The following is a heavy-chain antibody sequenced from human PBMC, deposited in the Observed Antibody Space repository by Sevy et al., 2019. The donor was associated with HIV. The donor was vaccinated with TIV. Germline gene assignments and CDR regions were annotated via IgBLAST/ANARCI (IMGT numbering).Heavy chain of an antibody. J-gene: IGHJ4*02. D-gene: IGHD6-19*01. CDR1: GFSISPYA. Sequence: GGSLRLSCAASGFSISPYAFHWVRQAPGKGLEWVALMSYDGSTRYYADSAKGRFAVSKDNSKNTRYLQMNSLRIEDTAMYYCARDAGYSTGWYAGYWGQGTLVTVSS. CDR2: MSYDGSTR. CDR3: ARDAGYSTGWYAGY. V-gene: IGHV3-30*09.